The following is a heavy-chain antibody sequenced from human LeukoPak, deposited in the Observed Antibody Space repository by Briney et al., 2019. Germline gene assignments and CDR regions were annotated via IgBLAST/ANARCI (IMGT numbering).Heavy chain of an antibody. D-gene: IGHD2-2*02. V-gene: IGHV3-7*01. CDR2: IKQDGSEK. Sequence: PGGSLRLSCAASGFIFSSYWMTWVRQAPGKGLEWVANIKQDGSEKNYVDSVKGRFTTSRDNAENSLYLQMNSLRAEDTAVYYCARLGYCSSTSCYKGPQYYYYYMDVWGKGTTVTVSS. CDR3: ARLGYCSSTSCYKGPQYYYYYMDV. J-gene: IGHJ6*03. CDR1: GFIFSSYW.